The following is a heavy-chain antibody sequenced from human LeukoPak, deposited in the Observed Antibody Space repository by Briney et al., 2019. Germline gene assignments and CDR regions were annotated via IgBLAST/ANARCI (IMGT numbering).Heavy chain of an antibody. CDR2: FDPEDGET. CDR3: ATDFGYYGSGSYYFDY. J-gene: IGHJ4*02. Sequence: ASVKVSCKVSGYTLTELSMHWVRQAPGKGLEWMGGFDPEDGETIYAQKFQGRVTMTEDTSTDTAYMELSSLRSEDTAVYYCATDFGYYGSGSYYFDYWGQGTLVTVSS. V-gene: IGHV1-24*01. CDR1: GYTLTELS. D-gene: IGHD3-10*01.